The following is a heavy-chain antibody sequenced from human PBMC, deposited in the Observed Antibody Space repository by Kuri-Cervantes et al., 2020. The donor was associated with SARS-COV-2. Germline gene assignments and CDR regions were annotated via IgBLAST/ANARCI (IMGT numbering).Heavy chain of an antibody. CDR3: ATMDDYVWGSSYYFDY. CDR1: GFTFSSYG. J-gene: IGHJ4*02. Sequence: LSLTCAASGFTFSSYGMHWVRQAPGKGLEWVAVISYDGSNKYYADSVKGRFTISRDNSKNTLYLQMSSLRSEDTAVYYCATMDDYVWGSSYYFDYWGQGTLVTVSS. CDR2: ISYDGSNK. V-gene: IGHV3-30*03. D-gene: IGHD3-16*01.